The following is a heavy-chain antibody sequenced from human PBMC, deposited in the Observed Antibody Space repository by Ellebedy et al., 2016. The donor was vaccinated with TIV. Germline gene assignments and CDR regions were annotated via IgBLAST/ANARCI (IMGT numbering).Heavy chain of an antibody. Sequence: ASVKVSXXASGYTFTSYYMHWVRQAPGQGLEWMGIINPSGGSTSYAQKFQGRVTMTRDTSTSTVYMELSSLRSEDTAVYYCARDYGSSSWPDAFDIWGQGTMVTVSS. CDR3: ARDYGSSSWPDAFDI. CDR1: GYTFTSYY. D-gene: IGHD6-13*01. V-gene: IGHV1-46*01. CDR2: INPSGGST. J-gene: IGHJ3*02.